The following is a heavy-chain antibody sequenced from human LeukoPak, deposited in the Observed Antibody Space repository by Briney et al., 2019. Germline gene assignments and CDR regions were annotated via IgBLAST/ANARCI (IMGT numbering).Heavy chain of an antibody. J-gene: IGHJ5*02. CDR2: IRYDGSNK. Sequence: GGSLRLSCAASGFTFSSYGMHCVREAPGKGLEWVAFIRYDGSNKYYADSVKGRFTISRDNSKNTLYLQMNSLRAEDTAVYYCAKDNLHYDFWSGYYEGGNWFDPWGQGTLVTVSS. CDR3: AKDNLHYDFWSGYYEGGNWFDP. CDR1: GFTFSSYG. D-gene: IGHD3-3*01. V-gene: IGHV3-30*02.